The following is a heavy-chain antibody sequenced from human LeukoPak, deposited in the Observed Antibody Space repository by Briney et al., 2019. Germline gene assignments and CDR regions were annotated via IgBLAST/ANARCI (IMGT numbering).Heavy chain of an antibody. CDR2: INHSGST. Sequence: SETLSLACAVYGGSFSGYYWSWIRQPPGKGLEWIGEINHSGSTNYNPSLKSRVTISVDTSKNQFSLKLSSVTAADTAVYYCAKFGRSSIAVVTASIKRRGHYWYFDLWGRGSPVTVSS. J-gene: IGHJ2*01. V-gene: IGHV4-34*01. CDR3: AKFGRSSIAVVTASIKRRGHYWYFDL. CDR1: GGSFSGYY. D-gene: IGHD2-21*02.